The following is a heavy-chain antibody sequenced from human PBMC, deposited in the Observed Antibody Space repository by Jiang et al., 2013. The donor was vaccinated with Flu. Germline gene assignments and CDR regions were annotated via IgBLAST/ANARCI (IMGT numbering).Heavy chain of an antibody. CDR2: INAGNGNT. V-gene: IGHV1-3*01. CDR1: GYTFTSYA. D-gene: IGHD5-12*01. CDR3: ARARDSRGYSGYDFDY. J-gene: IGHJ4*02. Sequence: GAEVKKPGASVKVSCKASGYTFTSYAMHWVRQAPGQRLEWMGWINAGNGNTKYSQKFQGRVTITRDTSASTAYMELSSLRSEDTAVYYCARARDSRGYSGYDFDYWGQGTLVTVSS.